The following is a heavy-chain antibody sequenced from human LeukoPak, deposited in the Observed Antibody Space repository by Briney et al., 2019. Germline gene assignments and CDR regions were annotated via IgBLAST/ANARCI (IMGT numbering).Heavy chain of an antibody. J-gene: IGHJ4*02. CDR2: IIPIFGTA. D-gene: IGHD1-26*01. CDR3: ASYPLGATIPAQSGSHFVY. V-gene: IGHV1-69*13. Sequence: ASVKVSCKASGGTFSSYAISWVRQAPGQGLEWMGGIIPIFGTANYAQKFQGRVTITADESTSTAYMELSSLRSEDTAVYYRASYPLGATIPAQSGSHFVYWGQGTLVTVSS. CDR1: GGTFSSYA.